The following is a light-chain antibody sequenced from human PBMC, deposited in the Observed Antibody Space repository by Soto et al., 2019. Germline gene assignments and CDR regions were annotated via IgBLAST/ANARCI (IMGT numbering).Light chain of an antibody. J-gene: IGLJ3*02. V-gene: IGLV2-8*01. CDR3: TSYGGRDNLM. CDR2: EVN. Sequence: ALTQPPSASGSPGQSVTISCTGTSSDIGAYNYVSWFQQHPGEAPKLIISEVNKRPSGVPDRFSGSKSGNTASLTVSGLQAEDEADYYCTSYGGRDNLMFGGGTKLTVL. CDR1: SSDIGAYNY.